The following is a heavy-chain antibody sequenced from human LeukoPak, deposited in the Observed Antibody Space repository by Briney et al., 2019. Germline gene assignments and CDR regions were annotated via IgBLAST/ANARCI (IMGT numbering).Heavy chain of an antibody. J-gene: IGHJ4*02. CDR1: GGSISSSSYY. V-gene: IGHV4-39*01. Sequence: PSETLSLTCTVSGGSISSSSYYWGWIRQPPGKGLEWIGSIYYSGSTYYNPSLKSRVTISVDTSKNQFSLKLSSVTAADTAVYYCARSDYYDSSGYSLGYWGQGTLVTVSS. CDR3: ARSDYYDSSGYSLGY. D-gene: IGHD3-22*01. CDR2: IYYSGST.